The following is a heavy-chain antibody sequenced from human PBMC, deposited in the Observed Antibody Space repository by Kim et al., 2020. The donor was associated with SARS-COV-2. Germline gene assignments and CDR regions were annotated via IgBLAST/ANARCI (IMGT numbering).Heavy chain of an antibody. CDR1: GGSISSYY. J-gene: IGHJ4*02. CDR2: IYYSWST. Sequence: SETLSLTCTVSGGSISSYYWSWIRQPPGKGLEWIGHIYYSWSTNYNPSLKSRVTISVDTSKNQFSLKLSSVTAADTAVYYCAGVRGRRGNYFDYWGQGTLVTVSS. V-gene: IGHV4-59*01. CDR3: AGVRGRRGNYFDY. D-gene: IGHD5-12*01.